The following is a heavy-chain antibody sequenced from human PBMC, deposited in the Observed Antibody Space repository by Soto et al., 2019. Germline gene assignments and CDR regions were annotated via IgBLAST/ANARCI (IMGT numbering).Heavy chain of an antibody. CDR3: ARDGADCSSTSCYLGRWFDP. J-gene: IGHJ5*02. D-gene: IGHD2-2*01. V-gene: IGHV1-18*01. CDR1: GYTFTSYG. CDR2: ISAYNGNT. Sequence: ASVKVSCKASGYTFTSYGISWVRQAPGQGLEWLGWISAYNGNTNYAQKLQGRVTMTTDTSTSTAYMELRSLRSDDTAVYYCARDGADCSSTSCYLGRWFDPWGQGTLVTVSS.